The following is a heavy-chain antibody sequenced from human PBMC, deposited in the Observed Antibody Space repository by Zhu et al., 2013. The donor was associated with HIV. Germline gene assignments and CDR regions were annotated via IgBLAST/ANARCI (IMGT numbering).Heavy chain of an antibody. CDR1: GGTFSSYA. CDR3: ATCPSSSIYYYYGMDV. J-gene: IGHJ6*02. D-gene: IGHD6-13*01. V-gene: IGHV1-69*06. CDR2: IIPIFGTA. Sequence: QVQLVQSGAEVKKPGSSVKVSCKASGGTFSSYAISWVRQAPGQGLEWMGGIIPIFGTANYAQKFQGRVTITADKSTSTAYMELSSLRSEDTAVYYCATCPSSSIYYYYGMDVWGRRDHGHRLL.